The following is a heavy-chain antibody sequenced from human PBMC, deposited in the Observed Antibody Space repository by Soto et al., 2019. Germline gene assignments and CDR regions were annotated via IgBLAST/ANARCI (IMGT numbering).Heavy chain of an antibody. Sequence: EVQRLESGGGLVQPGGSLRLSCAASGFTFSTYAMSWVRQAPGKGLEWVSGMSGSGCSTYYADSVKGRFTISRDNFKKTLYLRMNSLRAVDMAAYSCMNLCSYGSGSYYKWGQGSLVTVSS. CDR3: MNLCSYGSGSYYK. CDR1: GFTFSTYA. CDR2: MSGSGCST. V-gene: IGHV3-23*01. J-gene: IGHJ4*02. D-gene: IGHD3-10*01.